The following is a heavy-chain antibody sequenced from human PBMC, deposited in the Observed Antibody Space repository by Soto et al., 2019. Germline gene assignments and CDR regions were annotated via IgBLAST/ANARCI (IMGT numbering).Heavy chain of an antibody. J-gene: IGHJ6*02. Sequence: QVQLVQSGAEVKKPGSSVKVSCKDSGGTFSSYAISWVRQAPGQGLEWMGGIIPIFGTANYAQKFQGRVTITADESTSTAYMELSSLRSEDTAVYYCASRTSWGNYYAYGMDVWGQGTTGPVSS. CDR1: GGTFSSYA. CDR3: ASRTSWGNYYAYGMDV. CDR2: IIPIFGTA. D-gene: IGHD3-16*01. V-gene: IGHV1-69*01.